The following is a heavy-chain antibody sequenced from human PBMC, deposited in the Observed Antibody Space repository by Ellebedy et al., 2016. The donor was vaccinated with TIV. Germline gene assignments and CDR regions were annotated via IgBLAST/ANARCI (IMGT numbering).Heavy chain of an antibody. CDR2: IYPGDSDT. V-gene: IGHV5-51*01. J-gene: IGHJ6*03. Sequence: GGSLRLSXKASGYTFSNYWIGWVRQMPGKGLEWMGFIYPGDSDTRYSPSFQGQVTISADKSISTAYLQWSSLKASDTAMYYCARHLRGRTTGGYYYYYMDVWGKGTTVTVSS. D-gene: IGHD1-1*01. CDR1: GYTFSNYW. CDR3: ARHLRGRTTGGYYYYYMDV.